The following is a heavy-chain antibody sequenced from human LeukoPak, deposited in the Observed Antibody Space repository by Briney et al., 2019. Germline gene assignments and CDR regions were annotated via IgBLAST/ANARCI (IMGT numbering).Heavy chain of an antibody. J-gene: IGHJ3*02. CDR1: GFTVSSNY. V-gene: IGHV3-66*01. D-gene: IGHD6-19*01. Sequence: PGGSLILSCAASGFTVSSNYMTWVRQAPGKGLEWVSVIYSGGSTYYADSVKGRFTISRDNSKNTLYLQMNSLRAEDTAVYYCARVQWLDAFDIWGQGTMVIVSS. CDR3: ARVQWLDAFDI. CDR2: IYSGGST.